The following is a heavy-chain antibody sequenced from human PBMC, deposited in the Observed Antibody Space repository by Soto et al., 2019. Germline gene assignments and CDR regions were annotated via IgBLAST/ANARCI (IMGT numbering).Heavy chain of an antibody. CDR1: GGIFSTYA. Sequence: QVQLVQSGSEVKKPGSSVKGSCKASGGIFSTYAISWLRQAPGHGLEWMGGIIPLFGTPNYAQRFQGRVTMTADESTSKDYMDRSRLRSEDTAVYYCARDRDDYGSGNYYNRMDVWGQGTLVTVSS. J-gene: IGHJ4*02. V-gene: IGHV1-69*01. CDR2: IIPLFGTP. D-gene: IGHD3-10*01. CDR3: ARDRDDYGSGNYYNRMDV.